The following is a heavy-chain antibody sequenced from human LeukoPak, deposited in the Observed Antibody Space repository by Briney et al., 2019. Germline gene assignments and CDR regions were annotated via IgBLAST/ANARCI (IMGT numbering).Heavy chain of an antibody. J-gene: IGHJ4*02. Sequence: RGSLRLSCAASGFTFSSYGMHWVRQAPGKGLEWVAVISYDGSNKYYANSVKGRFTISRDNSKNTLYLQMNSLRAEDTAVYYCAKVSHTAMVKGYFDYWGQGTLVTVSS. CDR2: ISYDGSNK. D-gene: IGHD5-18*01. CDR3: AKVSHTAMVKGYFDY. CDR1: GFTFSSYG. V-gene: IGHV3-30*18.